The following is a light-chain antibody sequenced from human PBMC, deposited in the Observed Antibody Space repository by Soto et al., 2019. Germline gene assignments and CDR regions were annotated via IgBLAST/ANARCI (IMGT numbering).Light chain of an antibody. J-gene: IGKJ1*01. Sequence: IVLTQSPATLSLSPGERATLSCRASQTVSSFLAWYQQKPGQAPRLLIYDSSNRAPGIPARFSVSGSGTDFTLTISSLEPEDFAVYYCQQRTNSPWTFGQGTKVEIK. CDR1: QTVSSF. CDR2: DSS. V-gene: IGKV3-11*01. CDR3: QQRTNSPWT.